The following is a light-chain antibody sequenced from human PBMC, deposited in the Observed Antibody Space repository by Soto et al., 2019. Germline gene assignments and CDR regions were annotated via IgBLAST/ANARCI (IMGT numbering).Light chain of an antibody. CDR3: QQYDNCPPST. CDR2: GAS. J-gene: IGKJ1*01. CDR1: QSISSN. Sequence: EIVMTQSPATLSVSPGDRATLPCRASQSISSNLAWYQQKPGQAPRLLIYGASTRATGIPARCSGSGSGTEFTLIISSLQSEDFSVYYCQQYDNCPPSTFGQGTKVEIK. V-gene: IGKV3-15*01.